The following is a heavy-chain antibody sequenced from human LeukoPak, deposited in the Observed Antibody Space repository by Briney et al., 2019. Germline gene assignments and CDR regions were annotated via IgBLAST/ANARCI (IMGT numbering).Heavy chain of an antibody. CDR3: ARGPNSNWSGLDF. V-gene: IGHV3-74*01. CDR2: ISPTGSTT. CDR1: GFSFSGHW. Sequence: HTGGSLRLSCTVSGFSFSGHWMHWARQLPGKGLVWVSRISPTGSTTSYADSVKGRFTVSRDNAKNTLYLQVNNLRAEDTAVYYCARGPNSNWSGLDFWGQGTLLTVSS. J-gene: IGHJ4*02. D-gene: IGHD6-6*01.